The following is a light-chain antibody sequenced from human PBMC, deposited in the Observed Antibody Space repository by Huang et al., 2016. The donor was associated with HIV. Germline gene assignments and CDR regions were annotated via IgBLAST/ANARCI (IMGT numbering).Light chain of an antibody. V-gene: IGKV2-28*01. CDR3: MQALQSPLT. J-gene: IGKJ4*01. CDR2: LGS. Sequence: DIVMTQSPLSLPVTPGEPASISCRSSQSLLDGNGYNYLVWYVQKPGQSPQLLIYLGSYRASGVPDRVSGSGSGTDFTLKISRVEAEDVGVYYCMQALQSPLTFGGGTKVEIK. CDR1: QSLLDGNGYNY.